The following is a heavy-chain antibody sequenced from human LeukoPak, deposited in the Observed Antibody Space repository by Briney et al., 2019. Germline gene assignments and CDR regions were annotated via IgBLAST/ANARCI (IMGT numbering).Heavy chain of an antibody. D-gene: IGHD3-9*01. J-gene: IGHJ4*02. V-gene: IGHV4-30-2*01. CDR2: IYHSGST. CDR1: GGSNSSGGYS. Sequence: QTLSLTCAVSGGSNSSGGYSWSWIRQPPGKGLEWIGYIYHSGSTYYNPSLKSRVTISVDRSKNQFSLKLSSVTAADTAVYYCARGLATGYYLLFDYWGQGTLVTVSS. CDR3: ARGLATGYYLLFDY.